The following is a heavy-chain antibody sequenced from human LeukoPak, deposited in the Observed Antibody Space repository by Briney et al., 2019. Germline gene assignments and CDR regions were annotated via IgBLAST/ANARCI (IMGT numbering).Heavy chain of an antibody. V-gene: IGHV3-11*01. CDR2: ISSSGSTI. Sequence: KSGGSLRLSCAASGFTFSDYYMSWIRQAPGKGLESVSYISSSGSTIYYADSVKGRFTISRDNAKNSLYLQMNSLRAEDTAVYYCARVNMVRGTYYYYGMDVWGQGTTVTVSS. D-gene: IGHD3-10*01. CDR3: ARVNMVRGTYYYYGMDV. J-gene: IGHJ6*02. CDR1: GFTFSDYY.